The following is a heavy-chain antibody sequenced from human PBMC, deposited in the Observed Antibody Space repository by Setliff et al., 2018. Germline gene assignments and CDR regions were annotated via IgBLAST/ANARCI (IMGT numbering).Heavy chain of an antibody. CDR3: STAEGDSSSFYHNMDV. CDR1: EFTLSNAW. CDR2: IKSKPDGGAA. Sequence: GGSLRLSCAASEFTLSNAWMIWVRQAPGKGLEWVGQIKSKPDGGAAEYASPVRGRFTISRDDSKSTLYLQMSSLKTEDTAVYYCSTAEGDSSSFYHNMDVWGQGSTVTVSS. J-gene: IGHJ6*02. V-gene: IGHV3-15*01. D-gene: IGHD6-6*01.